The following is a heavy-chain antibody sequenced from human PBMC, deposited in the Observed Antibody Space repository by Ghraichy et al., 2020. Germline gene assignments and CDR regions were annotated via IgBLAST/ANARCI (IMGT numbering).Heavy chain of an antibody. CDR3: ASGTGWLQTY. V-gene: IGHV4-59*01. J-gene: IGHJ4*02. Sequence: SQTLSLTCTVSGGSISNYYCNWFRQPPGKGLEWIGYVHGSGSTKYYPSLESRVTVSSDTAKNEFSLSLTSMTPADTAVYYCASGTGWLQTYWGQGTLVTVSS. CDR2: VHGSGST. CDR1: GGSISNYY. D-gene: IGHD5-18*01.